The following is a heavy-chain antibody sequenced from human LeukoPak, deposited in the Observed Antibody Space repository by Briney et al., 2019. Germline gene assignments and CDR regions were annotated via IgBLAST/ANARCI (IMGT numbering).Heavy chain of an antibody. D-gene: IGHD1-7*01. CDR3: ARDGIKTGTSDY. CDR2: ISSSSSYI. Sequence: GGSLRLSCAASGFTFSSYSMNGVRQAPGKGLEWVSSISSSSSYIYYADSVKGRFTISRDNAKNSLYLQMNSLRAEDTAVYYCARDGIKTGTSDYWGQGTLVTVSS. CDR1: GFTFSSYS. V-gene: IGHV3-21*01. J-gene: IGHJ4*02.